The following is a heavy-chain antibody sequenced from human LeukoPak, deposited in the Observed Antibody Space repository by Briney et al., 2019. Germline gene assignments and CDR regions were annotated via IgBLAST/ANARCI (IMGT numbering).Heavy chain of an antibody. J-gene: IGHJ6*02. D-gene: IGHD3-16*01. CDR1: GFIFSSFW. CDR2: IKQDGSDK. CDR3: AKDLLGGSALTFYGMDV. Sequence: SGGSLRLSCAASGFIFSSFWMSWVRQAPGKGLEWVANIKQDGSDKYYVDSVKGRFTISRDNAKNSLYLQMNSLRAEDTALYYCAKDLLGGSALTFYGMDVWGQGTTVTVSS. V-gene: IGHV3-7*03.